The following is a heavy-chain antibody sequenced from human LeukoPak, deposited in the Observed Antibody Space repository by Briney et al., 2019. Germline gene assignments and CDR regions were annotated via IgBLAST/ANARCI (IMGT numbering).Heavy chain of an antibody. CDR2: LYADGGT. J-gene: IGHJ3*01. D-gene: IGHD2-21*02. Sequence: GGSLTLSCAASGFIVSTNYMNWVRQAPGKGLEWVSVLYADGGTAYADSVKGRFTVSRDNSKNTLYLQMNSLRVEDTAVYYCARDQVGCGGDCYGDAFDLWGLGTLVTVSS. CDR1: GFIVSTNY. V-gene: IGHV3-66*01. CDR3: ARDQVGCGGDCYGDAFDL.